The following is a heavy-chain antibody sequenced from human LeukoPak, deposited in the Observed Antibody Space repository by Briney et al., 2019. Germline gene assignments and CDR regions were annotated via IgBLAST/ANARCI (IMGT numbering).Heavy chain of an antibody. Sequence: GGSLRLSCAAPGFTFSSYWMSWVRQAPGKGLGCVANIKQDGSEKYYVDSVRGRFTLSRDNAKNSLYLQMNSLRVEDTAVYYCATSAARAIESWGQGTLVTVSS. D-gene: IGHD6-25*01. CDR3: ATSAARAIES. CDR2: IKQDGSEK. CDR1: GFTFSSYW. J-gene: IGHJ4*02. V-gene: IGHV3-7*01.